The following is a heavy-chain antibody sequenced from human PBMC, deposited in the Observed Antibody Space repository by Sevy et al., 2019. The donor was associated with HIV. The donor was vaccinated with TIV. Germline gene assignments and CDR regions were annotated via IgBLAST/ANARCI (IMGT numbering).Heavy chain of an antibody. CDR1: GGSVSSGSYY. J-gene: IGHJ4*02. V-gene: IGHV4-61*01. CDR2: IYYSGST. Sequence: ETLSLTCTVSGGSVSSGSYYWSWIRQPPGKGLEWIGYIYYSGSTNYNPSLKSRVTISVDTSKNQFSLKLSSVTAADTAVYYCARVGVDIVATTDYWGQGTLVTVSS. D-gene: IGHD5-12*01. CDR3: ARVGVDIVATTDY.